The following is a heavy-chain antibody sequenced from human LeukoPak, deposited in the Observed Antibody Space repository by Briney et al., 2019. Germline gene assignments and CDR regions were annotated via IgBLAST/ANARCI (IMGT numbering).Heavy chain of an antibody. CDR1: GYTFTSYY. CDR3: ARDRWGSGLQFDY. Sequence: WASVKVSCKASGYTFTSYYMHWVRQAPGQGLEWMGIINPSGGSTSYAQKLQGRVTMTTDTSTSTAYMELRSLRSDDTAVYYCARDRWGSGLQFDYWGQGTLVTVSS. CDR2: INPSGGST. J-gene: IGHJ4*02. D-gene: IGHD6-19*01. V-gene: IGHV1-46*01.